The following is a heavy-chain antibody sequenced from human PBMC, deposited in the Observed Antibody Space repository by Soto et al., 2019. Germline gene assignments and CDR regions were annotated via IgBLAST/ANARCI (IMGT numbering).Heavy chain of an antibody. CDR1: GGSFSGYY. CDR2: INHSGST. Sequence: SETLSLTCAVYGGSFSGYYWSWIRQPPGKGLEWIGEINHSGSTNYNPSLKSRVTISVDTSKNQFSLKLSSVTAADTAVYYCARGKPPLLRFPPNWFDPWGQGTLVTVSS. J-gene: IGHJ5*02. V-gene: IGHV4-34*01. D-gene: IGHD4-17*01. CDR3: ARGKPPLLRFPPNWFDP.